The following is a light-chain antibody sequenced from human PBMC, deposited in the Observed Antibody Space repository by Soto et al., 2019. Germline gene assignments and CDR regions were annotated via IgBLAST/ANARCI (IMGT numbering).Light chain of an antibody. CDR3: QQRSNWQLT. V-gene: IGKV3-11*01. CDR1: QSVSRY. CDR2: DAS. Sequence: EIVLTQSPDTLSLSPGESATLSCRASQSVSRYLAWYQQKPGQTPRLLIYDASNRAAGIPARFSGSGSGTDFTLTISSLEPEDFAVYYCQQRSNWQLTFGGGTKV. J-gene: IGKJ4*01.